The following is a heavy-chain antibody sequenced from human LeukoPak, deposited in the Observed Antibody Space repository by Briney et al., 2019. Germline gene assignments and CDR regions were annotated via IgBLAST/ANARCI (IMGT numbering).Heavy chain of an antibody. J-gene: IGHJ4*02. D-gene: IGHD3-22*01. V-gene: IGHV1-3*01. CDR3: ARDRVHYYDSSGYWAY. Sequence: GASVKVSCKASGYTFTSYAMHWVRQAPGQRLEWMGWINAGNGNTKYSQKFQGRVTITRDTSASTAYMELSSLRSEDTAVYYCARDRVHYYDSSGYWAYWGQGTLVTVSS. CDR2: INAGNGNT. CDR1: GYTFTSYA.